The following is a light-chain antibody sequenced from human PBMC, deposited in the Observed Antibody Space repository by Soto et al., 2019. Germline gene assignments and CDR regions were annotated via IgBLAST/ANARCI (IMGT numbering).Light chain of an antibody. J-gene: IGKJ4*01. CDR2: DAF. Sequence: KVMTQSPATVSVSPGERATLSCRASESVKTRVAWYQQKPGQAPRLLIYDAFTRVIGIPARFSGSASGPDFTLTISNLPSEDFAMYYWPQYDDWPLTLVGGTKVDIK. CDR3: PQYDDWPLT. V-gene: IGKV3-15*01. CDR1: ESVKTR.